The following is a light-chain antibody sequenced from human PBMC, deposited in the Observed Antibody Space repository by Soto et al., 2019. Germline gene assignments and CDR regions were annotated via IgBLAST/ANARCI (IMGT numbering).Light chain of an antibody. Sequence: EIVLTQSPGTLSLSPGEIATLSCRASQSVSSSYLGWYQQKPGQAPRLLIYGASSSATGIPDGFSGSGSRTDFTLTISILEPEDCAVYYCQQYCSSLPWTFGQVTKVEIK. CDR1: QSVSSSY. CDR3: QQYCSSLPWT. V-gene: IGKV3-20*01. J-gene: IGKJ1*01. CDR2: GAS.